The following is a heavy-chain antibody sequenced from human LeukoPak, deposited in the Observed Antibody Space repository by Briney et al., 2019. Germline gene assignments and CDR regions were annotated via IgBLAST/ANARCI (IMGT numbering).Heavy chain of an antibody. V-gene: IGHV3-53*05. CDR1: GFSVSTNY. CDR3: ARGLSGHSIFGSGLSDY. D-gene: IGHD3-22*01. Sequence: GGSLRLSCVASGFSVSTNYMSWVRQAPGKGPEWVSVLYDSNENFYLAAVEGRFFISRDSPTNTLYLQMNSLRPEDTAVYYCARGLSGHSIFGSGLSDYWGRGTLVTVSS. CDR2: LYDSNEN. J-gene: IGHJ4*02.